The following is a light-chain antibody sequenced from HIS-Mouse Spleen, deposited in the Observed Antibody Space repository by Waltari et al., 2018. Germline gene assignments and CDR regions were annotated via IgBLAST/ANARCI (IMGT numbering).Light chain of an antibody. V-gene: IGLV2-23*01. J-gene: IGLJ3*02. CDR2: EGS. Sequence: QSALTQPASVSGSPGQSLTISCTGTSRDVGSYNLVTWYQPHPGKAHKLMIYEGSKRPSGVSNRFAGSKSGNTASLTISGLQAEDEADYYCCSYAGSSTWVFGGGTKLTVL. CDR3: CSYAGSSTWV. CDR1: SRDVGSYNL.